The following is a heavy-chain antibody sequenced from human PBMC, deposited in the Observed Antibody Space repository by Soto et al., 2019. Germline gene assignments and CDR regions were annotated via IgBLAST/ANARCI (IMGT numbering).Heavy chain of an antibody. J-gene: IGHJ6*03. CDR2: MNPNSGNT. D-gene: IGHD3-3*01. Sequence: ASVKVSCKASGYTFTSYDINWVRQATGQGLEWMGWMNPNSGNTGYAQKFQGRVTMTRNTSISTAYMELSSLRSEDTAVYYCANGHYDFWSCPGVDYYYYMDVWGKGTTVTVSS. CDR3: ANGHYDFWSCPGVDYYYYMDV. V-gene: IGHV1-8*01. CDR1: GYTFTSYD.